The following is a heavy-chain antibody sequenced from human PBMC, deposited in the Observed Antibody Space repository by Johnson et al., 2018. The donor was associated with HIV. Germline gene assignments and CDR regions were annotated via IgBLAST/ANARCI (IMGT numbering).Heavy chain of an antibody. Sequence: VQLVESGGGLVQPGRSLRLSCAASGFTFDDYAMHWVRQAPGKGLEWVSGISWNSGSIGYADSVKGRFTISRDNSKNTLYLQMNSRRAEDTAVYYCARDQVVEMATIIGDDAFDIWGQGTMVTVSS. D-gene: IGHD5-24*01. V-gene: IGHV3-9*01. CDR2: ISWNSGSI. J-gene: IGHJ3*02. CDR1: GFTFDDYA. CDR3: ARDQVVEMATIIGDDAFDI.